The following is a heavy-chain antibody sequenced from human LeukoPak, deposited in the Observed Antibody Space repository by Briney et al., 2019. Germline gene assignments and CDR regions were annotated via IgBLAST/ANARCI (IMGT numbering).Heavy chain of an antibody. CDR3: AKGGARLHSYYFDY. Sequence: GGSLRLSCAASGFTFSSYDMYWVRQAPGKGLDWVAFVRYDGSQKYYADSVKGRFTLSRDNSKNTLYLQMNSLRAEDAAVFYCAKGGARLHSYYFDYWGQGTLVTVSS. D-gene: IGHD1-26*01. CDR1: GFTFSSYD. J-gene: IGHJ4*02. CDR2: VRYDGSQK. V-gene: IGHV3-30*02.